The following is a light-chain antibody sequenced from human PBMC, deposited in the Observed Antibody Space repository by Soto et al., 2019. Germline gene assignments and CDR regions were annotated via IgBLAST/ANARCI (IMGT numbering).Light chain of an antibody. CDR2: DAS. CDR3: QQYNSFPWT. V-gene: IGKV1-5*01. CDR1: QRISTW. J-gene: IGKJ1*01. Sequence: DIPLTHSPSTLSASSGYRVTITFRASQRISTWLAWYQQKPGKAPKLLISDASSLETGVPSRFSGSGSGTEFTLTISSLQPDDLATYYCQQYNSFPWTFGQGTKVDIK.